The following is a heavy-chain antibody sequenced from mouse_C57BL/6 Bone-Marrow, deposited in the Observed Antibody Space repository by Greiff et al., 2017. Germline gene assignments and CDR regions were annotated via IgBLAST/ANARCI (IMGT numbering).Heavy chain of an antibody. CDR2: IHPNSGST. J-gene: IGHJ4*01. D-gene: IGHD4-1*01. CDR1: GYTFTSYW. CDR3: ASFNCDNAMDY. V-gene: IGHV1-64*01. Sequence: QVQLQQSGAELVKPGASVKLSCKASGYTFTSYWMHWVKQRPGQGLEWIGMIHPNSGSTNYNEKFKSNATLTVDKPSSTAYMQLSSLTSEDSAVYYCASFNCDNAMDYWGQGTSVTVSS.